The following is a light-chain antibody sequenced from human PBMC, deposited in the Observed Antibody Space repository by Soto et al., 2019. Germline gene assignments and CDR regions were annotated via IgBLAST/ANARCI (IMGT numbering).Light chain of an antibody. J-gene: IGKJ4*01. CDR1: QSVSSSY. V-gene: IGKV3-20*01. CDR2: GAS. CDR3: QQYGSSPLT. Sequence: EIVLTQSPGTLSLSPGERATLSCRASQSVSSSYLAWYQQKPGQAPRLLIYGASSRATGIPDRFSGSGSGTDFTHTISRLEPEDFAVYSCQQYGSSPLTFGGGTKVEIK.